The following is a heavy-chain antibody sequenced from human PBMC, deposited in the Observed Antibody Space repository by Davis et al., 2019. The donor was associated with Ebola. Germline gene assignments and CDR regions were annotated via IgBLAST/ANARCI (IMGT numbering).Heavy chain of an antibody. CDR2: IRSKANTYAT. CDR1: GFTFSSYW. J-gene: IGHJ4*02. Sequence: GGSLRLSCAASGFTFSSYWMSWVRQASGKGLEWVGRIRSKANTYATAYAASVKGRFTISRDDSKNTAYLQMNSLKTEDTAVYYCTSTLDGDYVDYWGQGTLVTVSS. CDR3: TSTLDGDYVDY. V-gene: IGHV3-73*01. D-gene: IGHD4-17*01.